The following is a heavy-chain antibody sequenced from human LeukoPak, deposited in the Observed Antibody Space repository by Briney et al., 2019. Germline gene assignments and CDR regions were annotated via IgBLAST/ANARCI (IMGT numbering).Heavy chain of an antibody. CDR1: GFSFSIYS. V-gene: IGHV3-48*01. Sequence: GGSLRLSCAASGFSFSIYSIIWVRQAPGKGLEWLSYISSSSGTIFYADSVKGRFTISRDNAKRSVYLQMDSLRPEDTAVYYCARFPPGTAFDIWGQGTLVTVSS. D-gene: IGHD1-1*01. J-gene: IGHJ3*02. CDR3: ARFPPGTAFDI. CDR2: ISSSSGTI.